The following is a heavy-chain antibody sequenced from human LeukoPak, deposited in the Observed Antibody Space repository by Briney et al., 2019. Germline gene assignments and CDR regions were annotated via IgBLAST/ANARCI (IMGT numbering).Heavy chain of an antibody. CDR2: ISSNGGST. J-gene: IGHJ4*02. D-gene: IGHD6-19*01. CDR3: VKEYSSGVRPLDY. Sequence: GGSLRLSCSASGFTFSSYAMHWVRQAPGKGLEYVSAISSNGGSTYYADSVKGRFTISRDNSKNTLYLQMSSLRAEDTAVYYCVKEYSSGVRPLDYWGQGTLVTVSA. CDR1: GFTFSSYA. V-gene: IGHV3-64D*06.